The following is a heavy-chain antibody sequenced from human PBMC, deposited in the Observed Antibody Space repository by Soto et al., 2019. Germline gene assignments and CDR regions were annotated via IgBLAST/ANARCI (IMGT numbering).Heavy chain of an antibody. V-gene: IGHV3-9*01. CDR2: ISWNSGSI. J-gene: IGHJ4*02. Sequence: EVQLVESGGGLVQPGRSLRLSCAASGFTFDDYAMHWVRQAPGKGLEWVSGISWNSGSIGYADSVKGRFTISRDNAKNSLYLQMNSLRAEDTALYYCAKDSNGDYIDYWGQGTLVTVSS. CDR1: GFTFDDYA. D-gene: IGHD4-17*01. CDR3: AKDSNGDYIDY.